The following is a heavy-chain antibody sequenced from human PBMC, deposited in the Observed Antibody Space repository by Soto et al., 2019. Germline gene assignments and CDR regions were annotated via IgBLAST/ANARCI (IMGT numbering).Heavy chain of an antibody. CDR1: GGTFSSYA. CDR3: ARDGAIFGVLKNWFDP. V-gene: IGHV1-69*01. Sequence: QVQLVQSGADVKKPGSSVKVSCKASGGTFSSYAISWVRQAPGQGLEWMGGIIPIFGTANYAQKFQGRVTITADESTSTAYMELSSLRSEDTAVYYCARDGAIFGVLKNWFDPWGQGTLVTVSS. D-gene: IGHD3-3*01. CDR2: IIPIFGTA. J-gene: IGHJ5*02.